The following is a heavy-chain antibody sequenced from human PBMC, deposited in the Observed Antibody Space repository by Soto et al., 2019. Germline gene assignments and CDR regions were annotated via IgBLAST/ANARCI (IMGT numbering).Heavy chain of an antibody. CDR2: IKEDGSGK. CDR1: GFTFNTYW. J-gene: IGHJ4*02. CDR3: AREAPVAQLDY. V-gene: IGHV3-7*01. Sequence: EVQLVESGGGLVQPGGSLRLSCAASGFTFNTYWMSWVRQAPGKGLQWVANIKEDGSGKYYVDSAKGRFTISRDNAMNSLYLQMNSPRPEDTAVYYCAREAPVAQLDYWGQGTLVTVSS.